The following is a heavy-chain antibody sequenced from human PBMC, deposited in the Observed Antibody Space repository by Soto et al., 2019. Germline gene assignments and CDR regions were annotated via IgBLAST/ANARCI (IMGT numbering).Heavy chain of an antibody. Sequence: QVQLQESGPGLVKPSGTLSLTCAVSGGSISSSNWWSWVRQPPGKGLEWIGESYHSGSTNYNPSLKRRVTISVDKSKNQLSLKLSSVTAADTAVYYCARAAMGGSSWPFDYWGQGTLVTVSS. V-gene: IGHV4-4*02. CDR2: SYHSGST. D-gene: IGHD6-13*01. CDR3: ARAAMGGSSWPFDY. J-gene: IGHJ4*02. CDR1: GGSISSSNW.